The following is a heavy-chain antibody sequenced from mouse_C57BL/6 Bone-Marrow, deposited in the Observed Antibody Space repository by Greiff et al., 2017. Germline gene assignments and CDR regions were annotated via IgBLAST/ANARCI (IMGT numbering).Heavy chain of an antibody. CDR1: GYTFTSYW. Sequence: VQLQQPGAELVMPGASVKLSCKASGYTFTSYWMHWVKQRPGQGLEWIGEIDPSDSYTNYNQKFKGTSTLTVDKSSSTAYMQLSSLTSEDSAVYYCATTVVAAYYAMDYWGQGTSVTVSS. CDR2: IDPSDSYT. D-gene: IGHD1-1*01. J-gene: IGHJ4*01. CDR3: ATTVVAAYYAMDY. V-gene: IGHV1-69*01.